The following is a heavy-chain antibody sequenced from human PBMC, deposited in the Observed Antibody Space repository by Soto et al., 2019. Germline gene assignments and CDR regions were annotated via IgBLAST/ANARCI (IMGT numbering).Heavy chain of an antibody. CDR1: GGSISSYY. D-gene: IGHD3-10*01. Sequence: SETLSLTCTVSGGSISSYYWSWIRQPPGKGLEWIGYIYYSGSTNYNPLLKSRVTISVDTPRNQFSLKLSSVTAADTAVYFCARTYYYRSGTYFAWFDPWGQGTLVTVSS. V-gene: IGHV4-59*12. CDR3: ARTYYYRSGTYFAWFDP. J-gene: IGHJ5*02. CDR2: IYYSGST.